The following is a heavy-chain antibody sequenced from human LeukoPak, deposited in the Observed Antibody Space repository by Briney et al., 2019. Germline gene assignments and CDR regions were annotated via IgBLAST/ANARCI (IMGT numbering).Heavy chain of an antibody. V-gene: IGHV3-72*01. J-gene: IGHJ4*02. D-gene: IGHD6-19*01. CDR2: SRNKANGYTT. CDR1: GFTFSDHY. CDR3: ARGSYSSGWDPGDY. Sequence: PGGSLRLSCAASGFTFSDHYMEWVRQAPGKGLEWVGRSRNKANGYTTEYAASVKGRFTISRDESKNSVFLQMDSLETEDTAVYYCARGSYSSGWDPGDYWGQGTLDTVSS.